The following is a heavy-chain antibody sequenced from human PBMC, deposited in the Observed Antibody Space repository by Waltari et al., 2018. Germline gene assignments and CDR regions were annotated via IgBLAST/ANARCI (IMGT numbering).Heavy chain of an antibody. V-gene: IGHV4-38-2*01. CDR3: ARPSAPYGGGDCYYPS. D-gene: IGHD2-21*01. CDR2: IYHSGST. Sequence: QVQLQESGPGLVKPSETLSLTCAVSGYSISSGYYWGWIRQPPGKGLEWIGSIYHSGSTYYNRSLKSRVTISVDTSKNQFSLKLSSVTAADTAVYYCARPSAPYGGGDCYYPSWGQGTLVTVSS. J-gene: IGHJ5*02. CDR1: GYSISSGYY.